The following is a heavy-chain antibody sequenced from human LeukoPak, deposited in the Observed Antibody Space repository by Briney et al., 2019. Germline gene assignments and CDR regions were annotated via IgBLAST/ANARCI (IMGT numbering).Heavy chain of an antibody. CDR1: DDSINNHF. J-gene: IGHJ6*03. CDR3: ARGYCSGGSCYSYYYYNYMDV. D-gene: IGHD2-15*01. CDR2: IHYSGTT. Sequence: NASETLSLTCTVSDDSINNHFWSWVRQSPGRGLEWIGYIHYSGTTSYNPSLRRRATILLDAFNNKFSLKLASVTAADTAVYYCARGYCSGGSCYSYYYYNYMDVWGKGTTVTVSS. V-gene: IGHV4-59*11.